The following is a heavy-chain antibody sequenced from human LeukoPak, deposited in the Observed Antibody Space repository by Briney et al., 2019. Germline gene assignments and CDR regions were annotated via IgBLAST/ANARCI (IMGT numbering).Heavy chain of an antibody. CDR3: ARDFAVTTQYFQH. CDR1: GGSISSSSYY. V-gene: IGHV4-39*07. D-gene: IGHD4-17*01. Sequence: PSETLSLTCTVSGGSISSSSYYWGWIRQPPGKGLEWIGSIYYSGSTYYNPSLKSRVTISVDTSKNQSSLKLSSVTAADTAVYYCARDFAVTTQYFQHWGQGTLVTVSS. CDR2: IYYSGST. J-gene: IGHJ1*01.